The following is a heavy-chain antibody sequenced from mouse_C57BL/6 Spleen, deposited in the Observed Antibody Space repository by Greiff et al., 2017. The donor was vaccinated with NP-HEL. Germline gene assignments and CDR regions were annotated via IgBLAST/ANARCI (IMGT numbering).Heavy chain of an antibody. D-gene: IGHD3-2*02. V-gene: IGHV1-81*01. J-gene: IGHJ2*01. CDR2: IYPRSGNT. CDR1: GYTFTSYG. Sequence: QVQLQQSGAELARPGASVKLSCKASGYTFTSYGISWVKQRTGQGLEWIGEIYPRSGNTYYNEKFKGKATLTADKSSSTAYMELRSLTSEDSAVYFCAREGTAQAKDYWGQGTTLTVSS. CDR3: AREGTAQAKDY.